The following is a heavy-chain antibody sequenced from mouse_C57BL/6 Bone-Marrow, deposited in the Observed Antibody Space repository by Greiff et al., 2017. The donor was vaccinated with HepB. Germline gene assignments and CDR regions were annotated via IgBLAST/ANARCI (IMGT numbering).Heavy chain of an antibody. V-gene: IGHV1-52*01. D-gene: IGHD2-4*01. CDR3: ARHYDYVAWFAY. Sequence: QVQLQQPGAELVRPGSSVKLSCMASGYTFTSYWMHWVKQRPIQGLEWIGNIDPSDSETHYNQKFKDKATLTVDKSSSTAYMQLSSLTSEDSAVYYCARHYDYVAWFAYWGQGTLVTVSA. CDR1: GYTFTSYW. J-gene: IGHJ3*01. CDR2: IDPSDSET.